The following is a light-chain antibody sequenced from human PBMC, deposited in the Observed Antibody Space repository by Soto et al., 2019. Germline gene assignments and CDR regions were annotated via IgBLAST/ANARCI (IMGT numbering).Light chain of an antibody. CDR2: GVS. Sequence: EIEMTHSPTTLSVSPGERATLSCRASQGISNSLACYQQIPGQAPRLLIYGVSTRATGIPASFTGSGSGTEFTLTISSVQSEDFADYNCHHYNHWSSLTVGGGTKVDIK. CDR3: HHYNHWSSLT. V-gene: IGKV3-15*01. J-gene: IGKJ4*01. CDR1: QGISNS.